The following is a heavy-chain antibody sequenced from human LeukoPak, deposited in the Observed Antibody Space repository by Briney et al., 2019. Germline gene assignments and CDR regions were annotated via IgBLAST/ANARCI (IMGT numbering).Heavy chain of an antibody. CDR1: GFTFSDYY. CDR2: ISSSGSTI. V-gene: IGHV3-11*01. Sequence: PGGSLRLSCAASGFTFSDYYMSWIRQAPGKGLEWVSYISSSGSTIYYADSVKGRFTISRDNAKNSLYLQMNSLRAEDTAVYYCASRGGGGTIFGVVNPFDYYYYMDGWGKGTTVTVSS. D-gene: IGHD3-3*01. J-gene: IGHJ6*03. CDR3: ASRGGGGTIFGVVNPFDYYYYMDG.